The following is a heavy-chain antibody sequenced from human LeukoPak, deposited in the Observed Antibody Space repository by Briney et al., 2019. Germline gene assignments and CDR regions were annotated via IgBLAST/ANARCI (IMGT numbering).Heavy chain of an antibody. CDR2: IYYSGIT. J-gene: IGHJ5*02. V-gene: IGHV4-39*07. Sequence: SETLSLTCTVSGVSISSISYYWGWIRQPPGKGLEWIASIYYSGITYYNPSLKSRVTISVDRSKNQFSLKLSSVTAADTAVYYCARDSISNWFDPWGQGTLVTVSS. CDR3: ARDSISNWFDP. CDR1: GVSISSISYY. D-gene: IGHD2-2*01.